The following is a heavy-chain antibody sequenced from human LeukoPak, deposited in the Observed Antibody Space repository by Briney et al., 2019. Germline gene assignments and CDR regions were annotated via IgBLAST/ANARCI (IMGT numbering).Heavy chain of an antibody. V-gene: IGHV4-4*07. D-gene: IGHD2-8*01. Sequence: SETLSLTCTGPGGSLSSYHWSWIRQPAGKRLGWIGRIYTSGSTNYNPSLKSRVTMSVDTSKNQFSLKLSPVTAADTAVYYCARDLTNGDWFDPWGQGTLVTVSS. CDR1: GGSLSSYH. CDR3: ARDLTNGDWFDP. J-gene: IGHJ5*02. CDR2: IYTSGST.